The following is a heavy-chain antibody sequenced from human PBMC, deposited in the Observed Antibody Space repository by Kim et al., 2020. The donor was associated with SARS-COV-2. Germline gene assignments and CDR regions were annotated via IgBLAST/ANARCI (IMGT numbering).Heavy chain of an antibody. Sequence: SETLSLTCTVSGGSISSGGYYWSWIRQHPGKGLEWIGYIYYSGSTYYNPSLKSRVTISVDTSKNQFSLKLSSVTAANTAVYYCARSVVVTATIPRPWYLDLWGRGTLVTVSS. CDR1: GGSISSGGYY. J-gene: IGHJ2*01. CDR2: IYYSGST. V-gene: IGHV4-31*03. D-gene: IGHD2-21*02. CDR3: ARSVVVTATIPRPWYLDL.